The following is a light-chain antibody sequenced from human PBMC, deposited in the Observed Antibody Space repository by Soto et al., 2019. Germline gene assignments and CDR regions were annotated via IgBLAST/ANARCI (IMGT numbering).Light chain of an antibody. J-gene: IGKJ5*01. V-gene: IGKV1-9*01. CDR1: QGISSY. Sequence: DIQMTQSPFSLSASVGDIVTITCRASQGISSYLAWYQQKPGKAPELLIYGASTLQSGVPSRFSGSESGTEFTLTISSLQPEDFATYYCQQVISDPITFGQGTRLEIK. CDR3: QQVISDPIT. CDR2: GAS.